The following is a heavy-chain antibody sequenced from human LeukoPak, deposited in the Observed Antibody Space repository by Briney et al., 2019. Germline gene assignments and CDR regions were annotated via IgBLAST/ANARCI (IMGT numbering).Heavy chain of an antibody. J-gene: IGHJ4*02. CDR1: GYTFSDYG. V-gene: IGHV1-18*01. Sequence: ASVKVSCKASGYTFSDYGISWARQAPGQGLEWMGWISTYIGNPEYAQKFQGRLTMTTDTSTSTAYMELRRLRSDDTAIYYCAIFGSGSYYALDYWGQGTLVTVSS. CDR2: ISTYIGNP. CDR3: AIFGSGSYYALDY. D-gene: IGHD3-10*01.